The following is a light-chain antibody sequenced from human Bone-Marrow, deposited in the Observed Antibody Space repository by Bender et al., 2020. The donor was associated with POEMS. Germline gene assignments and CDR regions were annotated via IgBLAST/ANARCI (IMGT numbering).Light chain of an antibody. CDR2: EVN. CDR1: SSDVGSYSL. Sequence: QSALTQPASVSGSLGQSITISCTGTSSDVGSYSLVSWYQRHPGKAPKLLIFEVNLRPSGVSTRFSGSRSGNTAFLTVSARQADDEADYFCCSYAGFTTPVLFGGGTKLTVL. CDR3: CSYAGFTTPVL. J-gene: IGLJ2*01. V-gene: IGLV2-23*02.